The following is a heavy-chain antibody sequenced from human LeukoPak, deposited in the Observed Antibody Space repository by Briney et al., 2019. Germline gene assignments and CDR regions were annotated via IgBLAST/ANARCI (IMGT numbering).Heavy chain of an antibody. CDR3: ARHSRSRDFDY. CDR1: GVSISSFY. Sequence: SETLSLTCTVSGVSISSFYWSWIRQPPGKGLEWIGYVYYSGSTNYNPSLKSRVTISVDTSKNQFSLKLSSVTAADTAVYYCARHSRSRDFDYWGQGTLVTVSS. V-gene: IGHV4-59*01. D-gene: IGHD2-15*01. CDR2: VYYSGST. J-gene: IGHJ4*02.